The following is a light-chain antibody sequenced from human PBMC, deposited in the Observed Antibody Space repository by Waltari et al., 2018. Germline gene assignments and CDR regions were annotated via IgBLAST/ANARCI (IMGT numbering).Light chain of an antibody. CDR1: TSDVAGYNY. J-gene: IGLJ2*01. Sequence: QSALTQPRPVSGSPGQSVTISCTGTTSDVAGYNYVSWYQQLPGKAPNPIVYYVNRRPSGVPDRFSGSKSGNTASLTISGLQAEDEADFYCCSYAGSYILVFGGGTKLTVL. V-gene: IGLV2-11*02. CDR3: CSYAGSYILV. CDR2: YVN.